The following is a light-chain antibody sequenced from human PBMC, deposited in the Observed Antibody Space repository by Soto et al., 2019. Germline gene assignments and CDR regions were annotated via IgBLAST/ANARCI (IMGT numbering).Light chain of an antibody. CDR1: QSSSSY. CDR3: QKSYSTPYT. J-gene: IGKJ2*01. CDR2: AAS. V-gene: IGKV1-39*01. Sequence: DIQMTQSPSSLSASVGDRVTITCRASQSSSSYLNWYQQKPGKAPKLLIYAASSLQSGVPSRFSGSGSGTDFTLTISSLQPEDFATYSCQKSYSTPYTVGQGTKLEIK.